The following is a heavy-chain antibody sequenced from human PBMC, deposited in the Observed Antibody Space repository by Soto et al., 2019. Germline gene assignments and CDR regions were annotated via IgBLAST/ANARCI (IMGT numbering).Heavy chain of an antibody. Sequence: GASVKVSCKASGGTFSSYAISWVRQAPGQGLEWMGGIIPIFGTANYAQKFQGRVTITADKSTSTAYMELSSLRSEDTAVYYCARDPLIAVALPYYFDYWGQGTPVTVSS. CDR2: IIPIFGTA. CDR3: ARDPLIAVALPYYFDY. CDR1: GGTFSSYA. D-gene: IGHD6-19*01. V-gene: IGHV1-69*06. J-gene: IGHJ4*02.